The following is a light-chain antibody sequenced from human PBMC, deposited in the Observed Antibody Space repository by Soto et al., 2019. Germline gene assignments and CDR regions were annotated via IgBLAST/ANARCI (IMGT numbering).Light chain of an antibody. CDR3: QQYNNWHWT. Sequence: EIVITQSPVTLSVSPGERATLSCGASQSVSSNLAWYQHKPGQAPRLLIYGASTRATGIPARFSGTGSGTEFTLTISSLQSEDFAVYYCQQYNNWHWTFGQGTKVDIK. J-gene: IGKJ1*01. CDR1: QSVSSN. CDR2: GAS. V-gene: IGKV3-15*01.